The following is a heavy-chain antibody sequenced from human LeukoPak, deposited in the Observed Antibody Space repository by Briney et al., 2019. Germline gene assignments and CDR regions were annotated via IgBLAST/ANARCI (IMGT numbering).Heavy chain of an antibody. V-gene: IGHV3-23*01. D-gene: IGHD3-10*01. CDR1: GFTFSSYA. CDR3: AKLAFGEFTDC. CDR2: ISGSGGST. Sequence: GGFLRLSCAASGFTFSSYAMRWVRQAPGKGLEWVSGISGSGGSTYYADSVKGRSIISRDDPKNTLYLQMNSLRAEDTAVYYCAKLAFGEFTDCWGQGTLVTVSS. J-gene: IGHJ4*02.